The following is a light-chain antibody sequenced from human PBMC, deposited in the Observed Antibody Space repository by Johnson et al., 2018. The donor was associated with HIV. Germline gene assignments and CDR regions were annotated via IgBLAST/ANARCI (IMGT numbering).Light chain of an antibody. J-gene: IGLJ1*01. CDR2: EST. Sequence: QSVLTQPPSVSAAPGQKVTISCSGSNSNIGNNYVSWYQQLPGTAPKLLIYESTNRPSGIPDRFSGSKSGTSATLAITGLQTGDEADYYCGAWDSSLSASYVFGTGTKVTVL. V-gene: IGLV1-51*02. CDR3: GAWDSSLSASYV. CDR1: NSNIGNNY.